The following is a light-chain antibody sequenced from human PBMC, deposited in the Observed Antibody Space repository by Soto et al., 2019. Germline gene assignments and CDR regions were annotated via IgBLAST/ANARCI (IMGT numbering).Light chain of an antibody. CDR2: WAS. V-gene: IGKV4-1*01. CDR3: QHYYSLPLT. CDR1: QSVLYSSNNKNY. Sequence: DIVMTQSPDSLTVSLGERATINCKSSQSVLYSSNNKNYLAWYQQKPRQPPKLLIYWASTRESGVPDRLSGSGSGTDFTLTISSLQAEDVAVYYCQHYYSLPLTFGGGTKVEIK. J-gene: IGKJ4*01.